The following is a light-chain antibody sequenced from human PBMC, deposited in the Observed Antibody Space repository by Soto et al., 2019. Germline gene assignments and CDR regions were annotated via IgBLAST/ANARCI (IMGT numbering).Light chain of an antibody. CDR2: GAS. V-gene: IGKV3-15*01. CDR3: QQYSNWPPWT. J-gene: IGKJ1*01. Sequence: EVGMTQTPTTLSVSPGERATLSCRASQSVSSNLAWYQQKPGQAPRLLIYGASTRATGIPARFSGSGSGTDFTLTISSLQSEDFAVYYCQQYSNWPPWTFGQGTKVDI. CDR1: QSVSSN.